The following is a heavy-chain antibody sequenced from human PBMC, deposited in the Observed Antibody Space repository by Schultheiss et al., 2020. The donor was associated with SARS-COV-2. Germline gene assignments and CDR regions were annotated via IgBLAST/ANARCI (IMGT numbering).Heavy chain of an antibody. J-gene: IGHJ6*02. D-gene: IGHD3-9*01. CDR2: IRSKAYGGTT. CDR3: TRDLAPYYDILTGSYYYYGMDV. Sequence: GGSLRLSCAASGFTFSSYGMHWVRQAPGKGLEWVGFIRSKAYGGTTEYAASVKGRFTISRDDSKSIAYLQMNSLKTEDTAVYYCTRDLAPYYDILTGSYYYYGMDVWGQGTTVTVSS. CDR1: GFTFSSYG. V-gene: IGHV3-49*04.